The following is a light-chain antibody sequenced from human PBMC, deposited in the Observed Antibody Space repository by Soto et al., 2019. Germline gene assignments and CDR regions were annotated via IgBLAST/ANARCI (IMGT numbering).Light chain of an antibody. CDR3: SSWDDSLSGVV. V-gene: IGLV1-47*02. Sequence: QSVLTQPPSASGTPGQRVTISCSGSSSNVGGNYVFWYRQLPGTAPELLIHSNNQRPSGVPDRFSGSKSGTSASLAISGLRSGDEAGYYCSSWDDSLSGVVFGGGTKLTVL. CDR1: SSNVGGNY. J-gene: IGLJ2*01. CDR2: SNN.